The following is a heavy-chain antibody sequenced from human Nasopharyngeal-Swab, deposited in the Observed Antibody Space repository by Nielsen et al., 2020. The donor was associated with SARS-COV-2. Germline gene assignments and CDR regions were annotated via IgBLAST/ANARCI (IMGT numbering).Heavy chain of an antibody. CDR2: IYYSGST. D-gene: IGHD6-19*01. V-gene: IGHV4-30-4*01. J-gene: IGHJ6*02. Sequence: WIRQPQGKGLEWIGYIYYSGSTYYNPSLKSRVTISVDTSKNQVYLKLSSVTAADTAVYYCARDSGVSGTKYYYYGMDVWGQGTTVTVSS. CDR3: ARDSGVSGTKYYYYGMDV.